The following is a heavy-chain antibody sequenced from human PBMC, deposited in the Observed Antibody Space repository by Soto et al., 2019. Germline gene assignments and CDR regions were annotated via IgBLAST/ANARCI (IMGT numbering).Heavy chain of an antibody. CDR2: IYDSGST. D-gene: IGHD2-21*01. Sequence: QLQLQESGPGLVKPSETLSLTCIVSGGSIRSGSYYWGWIRQPPGKGLEWIGSIYDSGSTYYNVSLRSRSAISVKTSKRLFSPKLTSVSTADTAVYYCARVPTYYQDGIGYQPFHRRGQGTLVTVSS. CDR3: ARVPTYYQDGIGYQPFHR. V-gene: IGHV4-39*07. CDR1: GGSIRSGSYY. J-gene: IGHJ4*02.